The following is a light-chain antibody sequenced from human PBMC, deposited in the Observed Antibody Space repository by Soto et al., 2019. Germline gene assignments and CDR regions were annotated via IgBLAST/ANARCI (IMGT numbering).Light chain of an antibody. CDR2: AAS. Sequence: DIQMTQSPSALSASIGDRVTITCRASQTVNTYLHWYQQKPGKAPKLLIYAASNLQSGVPSRFSGSGSGTNFTLSLNSLQPEDFATYYCQQGYSNPWTCGQGTKV. V-gene: IGKV1-39*01. CDR1: QTVNTY. J-gene: IGKJ1*01. CDR3: QQGYSNPWT.